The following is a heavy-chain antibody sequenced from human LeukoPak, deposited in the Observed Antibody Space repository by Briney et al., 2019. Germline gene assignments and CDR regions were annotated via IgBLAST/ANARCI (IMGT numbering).Heavy chain of an antibody. CDR3: ARVMDYDFWSGYYYFGY. V-gene: IGHV4-59*01. D-gene: IGHD3-3*01. CDR1: GGSISSYY. Sequence: SETLSLTCTVSGGSISSYYWSWIRQPPGKGLEWIGYIYYSGSTNYNPSLKSRVTISVDTSKNQFSLKLSSVTAADTAVYYCARVMDYDFWSGYYYFGYWGQGTLVTVSS. J-gene: IGHJ4*02. CDR2: IYYSGST.